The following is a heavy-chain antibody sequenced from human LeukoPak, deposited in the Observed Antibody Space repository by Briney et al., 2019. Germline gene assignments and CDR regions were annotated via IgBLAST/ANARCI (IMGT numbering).Heavy chain of an antibody. CDR2: ISYDGSNK. V-gene: IGHV3-30-3*01. CDR3: AKEVCYDFWSGYYTGVDY. Sequence: PGGSLRLSCAASGFTFSSYAMHWVRQAPGKGLEWVAVISYDGSNKYYADSVKGRFTISRDNSKNTLYLQMNSLRAEDTAVYYCAKEVCYDFWSGYYTGVDYWGQGTLVTVSS. J-gene: IGHJ4*02. CDR1: GFTFSSYA. D-gene: IGHD3-3*01.